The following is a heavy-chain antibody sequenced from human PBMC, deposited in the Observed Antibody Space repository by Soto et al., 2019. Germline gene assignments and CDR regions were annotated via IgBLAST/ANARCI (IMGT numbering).Heavy chain of an antibody. J-gene: IGHJ3*02. CDR3: TKRQVGSGYDYDLDI. Sequence: GGSLRLSCAASGFTFSSYAMSWVRQAPGKGLEWVSAISGSGGSTYYADSVKGPFTISRDNSKNTLYLQMNRLRAEDTAVYYCTKRQVGSGYDYDLDIWGQGTMVTVS. D-gene: IGHD5-12*01. CDR1: GFTFSSYA. CDR2: ISGSGGST. V-gene: IGHV3-23*01.